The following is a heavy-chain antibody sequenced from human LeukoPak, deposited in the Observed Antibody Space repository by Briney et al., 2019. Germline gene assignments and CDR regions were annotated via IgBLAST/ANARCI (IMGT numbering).Heavy chain of an antibody. CDR2: INPNSGDT. CDR1: GYTFTVYS. J-gene: IGHJ4*02. V-gene: IGHV1-2*02. D-gene: IGHD3-9*01. CDR3: ARDYDILTGYFSPPDY. Sequence: EASVKVSCKASGYTFTVYSMHWVRQAPGQGLEWMGWINPNSGDTKYSQNFQGRVTMSWDTSISTAYMELNRLTSDDTAVYYCARDYDILTGYFSPPDYWGQGTLVTVSS.